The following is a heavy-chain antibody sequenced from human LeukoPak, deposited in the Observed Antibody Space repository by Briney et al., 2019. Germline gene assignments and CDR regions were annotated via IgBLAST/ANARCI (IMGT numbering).Heavy chain of an antibody. V-gene: IGHV1-69*13. J-gene: IGHJ4*02. CDR2: ITPIFGAA. D-gene: IGHD4-23*01. Sequence: SVKVSCKASGGTFSSYPFTWVRQAPGQGLEWMGEITPIFGAANYAQTFQGRVTITADESTSAVFMELSSLRSDDTAFYYCARNSRVASTSGLNYWGQGTLVTVSS. CDR1: GGTFSSYP. CDR3: ARNSRVASTSGLNY.